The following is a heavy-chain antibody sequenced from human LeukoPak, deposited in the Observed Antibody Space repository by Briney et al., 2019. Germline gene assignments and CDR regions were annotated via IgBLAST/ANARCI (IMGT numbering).Heavy chain of an antibody. CDR2: INHSGST. D-gene: IGHD1-26*01. CDR1: GGSFSGYY. J-gene: IGHJ6*02. V-gene: IGHV4-34*01. Sequence: PSETLSLTCAVYGGSFSGYYWSWIRQPPGKGLEWIGEINHSGSTNYNPSLKSRVTISVDTSKNQFSLKLSSVTAADTAVYYCARAGFKYVGQRNCYGMDVWGQGTTVTVSS. CDR3: ARAGFKYVGQRNCYGMDV.